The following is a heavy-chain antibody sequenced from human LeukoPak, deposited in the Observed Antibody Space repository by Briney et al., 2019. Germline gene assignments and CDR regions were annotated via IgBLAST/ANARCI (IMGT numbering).Heavy chain of an antibody. D-gene: IGHD4-17*01. CDR1: GFTFSSYW. CDR2: IKQDGSEK. V-gene: IGHV3-7*03. CDR3: AKDSPLPGSYGDYED. J-gene: IGHJ4*02. Sequence: GGSLRLSCAASGFTFSSYWMSWVRQAPGKGLEWVANIKQDGSEKYYVDSVKGRFTISRDNSKNTLYLQMSSLRAEDTAVYYCAKDSPLPGSYGDYEDWGQGTLVTVSS.